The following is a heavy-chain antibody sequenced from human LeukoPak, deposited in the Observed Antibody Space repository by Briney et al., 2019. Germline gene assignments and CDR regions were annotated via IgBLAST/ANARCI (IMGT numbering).Heavy chain of an antibody. V-gene: IGHV3-7*01. D-gene: IGHD1-26*01. J-gene: IGHJ4*02. CDR1: GFTFSRHW. Sequence: GGSLRLSCAASGFTFSRHWMSWVRRAPGKGLEWVANIRQDGSEKYYADSVKGRFTISRDNAKNSLYLQMNSLRAEDTAVYYCARESYFYRAVDYWGQGTLVTVSP. CDR3: ARESYFYRAVDY. CDR2: IRQDGSEK.